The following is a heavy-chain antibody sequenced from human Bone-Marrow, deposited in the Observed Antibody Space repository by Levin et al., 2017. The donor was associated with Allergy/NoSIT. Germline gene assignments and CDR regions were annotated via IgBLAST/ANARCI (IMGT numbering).Heavy chain of an antibody. Sequence: TGGSLRLSCAASGFTFSTYMMTWVRQAPGKGLEWVSAISGTTGSTYYADSVKGRFTISTDNSKNTLYLQMNSLRTEDTAVYYCAKYSSGSYYRGLGFGAQGTLVTVSS. CDR3: AKYSSGSYYRGLGF. J-gene: IGHJ4*02. CDR1: GFTFSTYM. CDR2: ISGTTGST. V-gene: IGHV3-23*01. D-gene: IGHD3-22*01.